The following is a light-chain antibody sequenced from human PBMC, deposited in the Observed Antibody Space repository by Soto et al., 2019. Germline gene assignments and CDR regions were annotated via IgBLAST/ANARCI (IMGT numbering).Light chain of an antibody. CDR2: VNSDGSH. CDR1: SGHSNYA. J-gene: IGLJ1*01. Sequence: QPVLTQSPSASASLGASVKLTCTLSSGHSNYAIAWHQQQPEKGPRYLMRVNSDGSHRKGDGIPDRFSGSSSGAERYLTISSLQSEDDADYYCQTWGVFGTGTKVTVL. CDR3: QTWGV. V-gene: IGLV4-69*01.